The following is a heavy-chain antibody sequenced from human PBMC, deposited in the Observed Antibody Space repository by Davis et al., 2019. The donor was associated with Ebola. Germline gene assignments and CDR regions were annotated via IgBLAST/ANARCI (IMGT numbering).Heavy chain of an antibody. CDR3: ARERTLWFGELLFAHVGMDV. D-gene: IGHD3-10*01. Sequence: AASVKVSCKASGYTFTGYYMHWVRRAPGQGLEWMGRINPNRGGTNYAQKFQGRVTMTRDTSISTAYMELSRLRSDDTAVYYCARERTLWFGELLFAHVGMDVWGKGTTVTVSS. V-gene: IGHV1-2*06. CDR2: INPNRGGT. J-gene: IGHJ6*04. CDR1: GYTFTGYY.